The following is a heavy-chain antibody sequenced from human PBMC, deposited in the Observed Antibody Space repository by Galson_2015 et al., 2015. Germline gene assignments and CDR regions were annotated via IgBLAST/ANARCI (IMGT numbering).Heavy chain of an antibody. CDR2: ISAYNGNT. D-gene: IGHD6-13*01. CDR3: ARDTTRFLIAAAGSDAFDI. V-gene: IGHV1-18*04. CDR1: GYTFTSYG. Sequence: SVKVSCKASGYTFTSYGISWVRQAPRQGLEWMGWISAYNGNTNYAQKFQGRVTMTTDTSTSTAYMELRSLRSDDTAVYYCARDTTRFLIAAAGSDAFDISGQGTMGTVSS. J-gene: IGHJ3*02.